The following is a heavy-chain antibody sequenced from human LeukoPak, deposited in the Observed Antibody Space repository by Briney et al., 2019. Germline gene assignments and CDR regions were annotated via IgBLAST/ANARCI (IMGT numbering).Heavy chain of an antibody. CDR2: INPSGGGT. J-gene: IGHJ6*03. Sequence: ASVKVSCKASGYTFSSYYMHWVRQAPGQGLEWMGIINPSGGGTSYAQKFQGRVTMTGDASTSTVYMELSSLRSEDTAVYYCARRSSGSYSLDYYYYMDVWGKGTTVTVSS. CDR3: ARRSSGSYSLDYYYYMDV. CDR1: GYTFSSYY. D-gene: IGHD1-26*01. V-gene: IGHV1-46*01.